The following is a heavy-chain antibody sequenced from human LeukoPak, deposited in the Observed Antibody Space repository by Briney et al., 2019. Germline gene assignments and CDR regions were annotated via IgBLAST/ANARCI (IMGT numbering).Heavy chain of an antibody. V-gene: IGHV4-59*01. Sequence: PSETLSLTCTVSGGSISSYYWSWIRQPPGKGLEWIGYIYYSGSTNYNPSLKSRVTISVDTSKNQFSLKLSSVTAADTAVYYCASFTPPSYYFDYWGQGTLVTVSS. CDR3: ASFTPPSYYFDY. J-gene: IGHJ4*02. CDR2: IYYSGST. CDR1: GGSISSYY.